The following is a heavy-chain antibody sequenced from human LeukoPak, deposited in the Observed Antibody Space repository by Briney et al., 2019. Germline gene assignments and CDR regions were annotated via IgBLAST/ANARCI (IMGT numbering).Heavy chain of an antibody. J-gene: IGHJ3*02. CDR3: ASCYYDSSGYYYYAFDI. D-gene: IGHD3-22*01. CDR2: ISSSSYI. Sequence: KPGGSLRLSCAASGFTFSSYSMNWVRQAPGKGLEWVSSISSSSYIYYADSVKGRFTISRDNAKNSLHLQMNSLRAEDTAVYYCASCYYDSSGYYYYAFDIWGQGTMVTVSS. CDR1: GFTFSSYS. V-gene: IGHV3-21*01.